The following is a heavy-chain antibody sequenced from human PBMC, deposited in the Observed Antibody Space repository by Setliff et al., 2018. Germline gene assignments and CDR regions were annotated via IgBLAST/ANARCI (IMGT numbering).Heavy chain of an antibody. Sequence: PGGSLRLSCAASGFTFSGYYMQWVRQTPGKGLEWMGTIYPGNADTRYSPSFQGQVTISTDTSINTAFLQWNNLKASDTAVYYCARRGERFFNWFDPWGQGTLVTVSS. CDR2: IYPGNADT. CDR1: GFTFSGYY. J-gene: IGHJ5*02. D-gene: IGHD2-21*01. V-gene: IGHV5-51*01. CDR3: ARRGERFFNWFDP.